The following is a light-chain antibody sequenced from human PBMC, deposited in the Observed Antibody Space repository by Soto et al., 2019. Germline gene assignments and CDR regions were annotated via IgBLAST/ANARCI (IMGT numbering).Light chain of an antibody. CDR1: SSNIGSST. Sequence: VLTQLPSASGTPGQRVTISCSGSSSNIGSSTVNWYQQLPGTAPKLLIYSYNQRPSGVPDRFSGSKSGTSASLAISGLQSEDEADYYCAAWDDSLNGYVIGTGTKVTVL. J-gene: IGLJ1*01. V-gene: IGLV1-44*01. CDR3: AAWDDSLNGYV. CDR2: SYN.